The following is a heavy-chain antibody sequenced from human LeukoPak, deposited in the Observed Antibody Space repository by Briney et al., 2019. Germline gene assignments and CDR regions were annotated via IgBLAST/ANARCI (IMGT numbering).Heavy chain of an antibody. CDR1: GYTFTGYY. Sequence: GASVKVSCKASGYTFTGYYMHWARQAPGQGLEWMGWINPNSGGTNYAQKFQGRVTMTRDTSISTAYMELSRLRSDDTAVYYCARDPYSSGWYNWFDPWGQGTLVTVSS. CDR3: ARDPYSSGWYNWFDP. CDR2: INPNSGGT. D-gene: IGHD6-19*01. J-gene: IGHJ5*02. V-gene: IGHV1-2*02.